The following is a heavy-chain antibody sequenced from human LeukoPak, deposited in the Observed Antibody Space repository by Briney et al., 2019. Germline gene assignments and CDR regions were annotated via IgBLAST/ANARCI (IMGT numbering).Heavy chain of an antibody. D-gene: IGHD3-10*01. CDR3: ARESLWFGELMWGWFDP. CDR2: IYYSGST. V-gene: IGHV4-31*11. CDR1: GGSFSGYY. J-gene: IGHJ5*02. Sequence: SETLSLTCAVYGGSFSGYYWSWIRQHPGKGLEWIGYIYYSGSTYYNPSLKSRVTISVDTSKNQFSLKLSSVTAADTAVYYCARESLWFGELMWGWFDPWGQGTLVAVSS.